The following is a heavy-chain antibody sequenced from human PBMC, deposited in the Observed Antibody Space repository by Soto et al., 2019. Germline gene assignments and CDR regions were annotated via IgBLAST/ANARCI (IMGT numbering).Heavy chain of an antibody. J-gene: IGHJ6*02. CDR1: GGTFSSYA. Sequence: ASVKVSCKASGGTFSSYAISWVRQAPGQGLEWMGGIIPIFGTANYAQKFQGRVTITADESTSTAYMELSSLRSEDTAVYCCARARAQDSSPPAVWGQGTTVTVSS. CDR3: ARARAQDSSPPAV. D-gene: IGHD6-13*01. CDR2: IIPIFGTA. V-gene: IGHV1-69*13.